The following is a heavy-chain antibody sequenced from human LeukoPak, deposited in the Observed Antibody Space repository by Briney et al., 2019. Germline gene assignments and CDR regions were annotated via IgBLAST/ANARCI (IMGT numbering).Heavy chain of an antibody. J-gene: IGHJ6*02. V-gene: IGHV3-30-3*01. D-gene: IGHD6-19*01. CDR2: ISYDGSNK. Sequence: GRSLRLSCAASGFTFSSYAMHWVRQAPGKGLEGVAVISYDGSNKYYADSVKGRFTISRDNSKNMLYLQMNSLRAEDTAVYYCAREEAVADYYYYYGMDVWGQGTTVTVSS. CDR1: GFTFSSYA. CDR3: AREEAVADYYYYYGMDV.